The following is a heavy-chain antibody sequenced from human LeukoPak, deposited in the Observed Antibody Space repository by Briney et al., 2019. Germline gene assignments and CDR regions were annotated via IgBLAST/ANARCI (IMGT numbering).Heavy chain of an antibody. CDR2: ISNTGDTI. CDR1: GFTFSDCW. Sequence: GGSLRLSCAASGFTFSDCWMHWVRQAPGKGLEWLSYISNTGDTILYADSVKGRFTISRDNAKNSLYLQMNSLRAEDTAVYYCASSPLSRDGYNPIDYWGQGTLVTVSS. D-gene: IGHD5-24*01. V-gene: IGHV3-11*01. J-gene: IGHJ4*02. CDR3: ASSPLSRDGYNPIDY.